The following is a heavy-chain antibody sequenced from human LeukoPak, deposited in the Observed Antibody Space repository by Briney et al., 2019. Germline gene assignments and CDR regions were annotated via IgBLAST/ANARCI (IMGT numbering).Heavy chain of an antibody. D-gene: IGHD4-17*01. J-gene: IGHJ5*02. V-gene: IGHV4-39*07. CDR3: ARDKTVTTTARWFDP. CDR1: GGSISTSNYY. CDR2: IYHSGST. Sequence: SETLSLTCTVSGGSISTSNYYWGWIRQPPGKGLEWIGSIYHSGSTYYNPSLKSRVTISVDTSKNQFSLKLSSVTAADTAVYYCARDKTVTTTARWFDPWGQGTLVTVSS.